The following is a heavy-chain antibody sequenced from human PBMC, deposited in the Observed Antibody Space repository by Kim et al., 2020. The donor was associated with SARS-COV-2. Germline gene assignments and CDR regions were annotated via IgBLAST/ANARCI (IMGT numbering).Heavy chain of an antibody. CDR3: ARGPPP. J-gene: IGHJ5*02. V-gene: IGHV3-7*03. CDR2: ISPDESHK. CDR1: GFTFSDHW. Sequence: GGSLRLSCAASGFTFSDHWMSWVRQAPGKGLEFVANISPDESHKYHVDSVKGRFTISRDNVKNSLFLQMDSLRVDDTAVYYCARGPPPWGRGTLSTVSS.